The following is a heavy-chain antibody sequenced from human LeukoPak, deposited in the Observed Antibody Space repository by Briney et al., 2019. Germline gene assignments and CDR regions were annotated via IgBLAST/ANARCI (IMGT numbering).Heavy chain of an antibody. V-gene: IGHV4-39*01. CDR2: IYYSGST. CDR3: ARSIAAAWYVGY. J-gene: IGHJ4*02. Sequence: SETLSLTCTVSGGSISSSSYYWGWIRQPSGKGLEWIGSIYYSGSTYYNPSLKSRVTISVDTSKNQFSLKLSSVTAADTAVYYCARSIAAAWYVGYWGQGTLVTVSS. D-gene: IGHD6-13*01. CDR1: GGSISSSSYY.